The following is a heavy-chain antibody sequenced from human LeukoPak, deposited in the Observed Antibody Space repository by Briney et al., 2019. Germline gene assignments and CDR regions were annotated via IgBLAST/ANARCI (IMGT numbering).Heavy chain of an antibody. D-gene: IGHD1-14*01. J-gene: IGHJ6*03. CDR2: ICYSGST. V-gene: IGHV4-39*07. Sequence: SETLSLTCTVSGGSISSSSYYWGWIRQPPGRGLEWIGSICYSGSTYYNPSLKSRVTISVDTSKHQFSLKLSSVTAADTAVYYCASIRQTSRNYYYYYMDVWGKGTTVTVSS. CDR3: ASIRQTSRNYYYYYMDV. CDR1: GGSISSSSYY.